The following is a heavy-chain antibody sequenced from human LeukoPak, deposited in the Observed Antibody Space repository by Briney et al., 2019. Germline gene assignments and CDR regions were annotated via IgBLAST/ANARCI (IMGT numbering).Heavy chain of an antibody. J-gene: IGHJ5*02. Sequence: GGSLRLSCAASGFTFSSYSMNWVRQAPGKGLEWVSSISSSSYIYYADSVKGRFTISRDNAKNSLYLQMNSLRAEDTAVYYCASSCTNGVCYNWFDPWGQGTLVTVSS. V-gene: IGHV3-21*01. CDR3: ASSCTNGVCYNWFDP. CDR2: ISSSSYI. CDR1: GFTFSSYS. D-gene: IGHD2-8*01.